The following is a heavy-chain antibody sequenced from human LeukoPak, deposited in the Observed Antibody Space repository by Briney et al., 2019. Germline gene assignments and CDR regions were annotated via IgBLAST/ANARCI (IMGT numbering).Heavy chain of an antibody. D-gene: IGHD3-10*01. CDR2: ISYDGSNK. J-gene: IGHJ4*02. V-gene: IGHV3-30*18. CDR1: GFTFSDSW. Sequence: GGSLRLSCAASGFTFSDSWMHWVRQAPGKGLEWVAVISYDGSNKYYADSVKGRFTISRDNSKNTLYLQMNSLRAEDTAVYYCAKSYYRITMVRGVNDYWGQGTLVTVSS. CDR3: AKSYYRITMVRGVNDY.